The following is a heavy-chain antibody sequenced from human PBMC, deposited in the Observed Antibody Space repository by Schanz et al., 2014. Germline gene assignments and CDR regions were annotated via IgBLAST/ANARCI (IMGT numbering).Heavy chain of an antibody. CDR2: IYSSGST. CDR3: ARQERGIWGHNGMDV. CDR1: GGSISSGAYS. Sequence: QVQLQESGPRLVKPSQTLSLTCTVSGGSISSGAYSWSWIRQPPGKRPEWIGYIYSSGSTYYNPSQKGRVTMPVHTPKTTCPRKLISVTAADTAIYYCARQERGIWGHNGMDVWGQGTTVTVSS. D-gene: IGHD2-15*01. V-gene: IGHV4-30-4*07. J-gene: IGHJ6*02.